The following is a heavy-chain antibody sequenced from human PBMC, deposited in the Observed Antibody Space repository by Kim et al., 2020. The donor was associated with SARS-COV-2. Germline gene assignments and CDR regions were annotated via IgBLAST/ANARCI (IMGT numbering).Heavy chain of an antibody. D-gene: IGHD6-13*01. CDR1: GYTFTSYA. CDR2: INTNTGNP. CDR3: ASGEIIAAAGSYYYGMDV. V-gene: IGHV7-4-1*02. Sequence: ASVKVSCKASGYTFTSYAMNWVRQAPVQGLEWMGWINTNTGNPTYAQGFTGRFVFSLDTSVSTSYLQISSLKAEDTAVYYCASGEIIAAAGSYYYGMDVWGQGTTVTVSS. J-gene: IGHJ6*02.